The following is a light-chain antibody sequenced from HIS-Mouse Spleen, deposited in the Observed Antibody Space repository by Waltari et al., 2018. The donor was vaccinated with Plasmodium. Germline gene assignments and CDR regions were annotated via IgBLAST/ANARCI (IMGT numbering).Light chain of an antibody. Sequence: DIQMTQSPSSLSASVGDRVTITCRASQSISNYLNWYQQKPGKAPKFLIYAASTLQSGVPSRFSGSGSWTDFILTISSLQPEDFATYYCQQSYSTWTFGQGTKVEIK. J-gene: IGKJ1*01. CDR3: QQSYSTWT. V-gene: IGKV1-39*01. CDR1: QSISNY. CDR2: AAS.